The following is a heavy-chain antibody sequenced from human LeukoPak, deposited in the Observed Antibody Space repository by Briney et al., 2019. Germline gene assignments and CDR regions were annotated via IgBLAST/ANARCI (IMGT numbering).Heavy chain of an antibody. CDR2: IYYSGST. J-gene: IGHJ4*02. D-gene: IGHD6-13*01. Sequence: SETLSLTCTVSGGSISSSSYYWGWIRQPPGKGLEWIGSIYYSGSTYYNPSLKSRVTISVDTSKNQFSLKLSSVTAADTAVCYCARRSSSSDYWGQGTLVTVSS. CDR3: ARRSSSSDY. CDR1: GGSISSSSYY. V-gene: IGHV4-39*01.